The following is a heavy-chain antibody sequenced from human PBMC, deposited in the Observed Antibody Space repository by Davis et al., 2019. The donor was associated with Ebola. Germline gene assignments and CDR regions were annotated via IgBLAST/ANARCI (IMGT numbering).Heavy chain of an antibody. Sequence: GGSLRLSCAASGFTFSDYYMNWIRQTPGKGLECISYISSSGSSIYYADSVKGRFTISRDNAKNTLSLQMNSLRAEDTAVYYCAKDYYYGSGSDLYYYYYGLDVWGQGTTVTVSS. D-gene: IGHD3-10*01. CDR2: ISSSGSSI. CDR3: AKDYYYGSGSDLYYYYYGLDV. J-gene: IGHJ6*02. V-gene: IGHV3-11*04. CDR1: GFTFSDYY.